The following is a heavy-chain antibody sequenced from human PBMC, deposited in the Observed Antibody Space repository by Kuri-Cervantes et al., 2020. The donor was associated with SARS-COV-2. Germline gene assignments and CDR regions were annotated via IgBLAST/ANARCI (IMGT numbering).Heavy chain of an antibody. D-gene: IGHD2-15*01. V-gene: IGHV1-18*01. CDR2: ISAYNGNT. J-gene: IGHJ6*02. Sequence: ASVKVSCKASGYTFTSYGISWVRQAPGQGLEWMGWISAYNGNTNYAQKLQGRVTMTTDTSTSTAYMELRSLRSDDTAVYYCARVAGSYYYYYGMDVWGQGTTVTFSS. CDR1: GYTFTSYG. CDR3: ARVAGSYYYYYGMDV.